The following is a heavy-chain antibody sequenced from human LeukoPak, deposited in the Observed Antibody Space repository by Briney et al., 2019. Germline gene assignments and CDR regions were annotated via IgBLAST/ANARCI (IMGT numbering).Heavy chain of an antibody. CDR2: IYTSGST. CDR3: ARAGGGTMKSYYFDY. CDR1: GGSISSGSYY. V-gene: IGHV4-61*02. J-gene: IGHJ4*02. D-gene: IGHD1-1*01. Sequence: SETLSLTCTVSGGSISSGSYYWSWIRQPAGKGLEWIGRIYTSGSTNYNPSLKSRVTISVDTSKNQFSLKLSSVTAADTAVYYCARAGGGTMKSYYFDYWGQGTLVTVSS.